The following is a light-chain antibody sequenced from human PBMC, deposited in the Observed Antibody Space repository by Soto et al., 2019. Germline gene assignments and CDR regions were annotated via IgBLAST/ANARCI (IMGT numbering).Light chain of an antibody. V-gene: IGKV1-5*01. CDR2: DAS. Sequence: DIQMTQASSALSXXVVXXXXXXXRASQSISHWLAWYQRKPGKAPKFLIYDASSLESGVPSRFSGSGSGTEFTLTISSLQPDDFATYYCQQYDSVLGTFGPGTKVDIK. J-gene: IGKJ1*01. CDR3: QQYDSVLGT. CDR1: QSISHW.